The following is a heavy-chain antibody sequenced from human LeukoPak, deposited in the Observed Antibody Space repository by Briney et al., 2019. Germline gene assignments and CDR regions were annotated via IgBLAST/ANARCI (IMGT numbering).Heavy chain of an antibody. CDR3: ANRRPHFDY. Sequence: GGSLRLSYGLSVFTFSHAWVSWVRQAPGGGGEWVGRIKSKTDGETTDYAAPVKGRFTISRDDSKNTLYLQMNSLRAEDTAAYYCANRRPHFDYWGQGTLVTVSS. V-gene: IGHV3-15*01. D-gene: IGHD1-14*01. J-gene: IGHJ4*02. CDR2: IKSKTDGETT. CDR1: VFTFSHAW.